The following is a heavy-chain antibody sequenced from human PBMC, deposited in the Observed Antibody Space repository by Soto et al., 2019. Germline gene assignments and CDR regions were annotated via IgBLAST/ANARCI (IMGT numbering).Heavy chain of an antibody. CDR1: GFTFSNAW. D-gene: IGHD3-9*01. CDR3: TANSRYYDILTGYYPDAFDI. J-gene: IGHJ3*02. CDR2: IKSKTDGGTT. V-gene: IGHV3-15*01. Sequence: EVQLVESGGGLVKPGGSLRLSCAASGFTFSNAWMSWVRQAPGKGLEWVGRIKSKTDGGTTDYAAPVKGRFTISRDDSKNTLYLQMNSLKTEDTAVYYCTANSRYYDILTGYYPDAFDIWGQGTMLTVSS.